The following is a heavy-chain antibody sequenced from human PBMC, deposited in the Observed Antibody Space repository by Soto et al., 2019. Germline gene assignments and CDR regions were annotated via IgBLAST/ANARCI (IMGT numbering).Heavy chain of an antibody. J-gene: IGHJ4*02. Sequence: SVKVSCKASGGTFSSYAISWVRQAPGQGLEWTGGIVPIFGTANYAQKFQGRVTITADESTSTAYMELSSLRSEDTAVYYCARGLWFGELLQYYFDYWGQGTLVTVSS. D-gene: IGHD3-10*01. V-gene: IGHV1-69*01. CDR3: ARGLWFGELLQYYFDY. CDR1: GGTFSSYA. CDR2: IVPIFGTA.